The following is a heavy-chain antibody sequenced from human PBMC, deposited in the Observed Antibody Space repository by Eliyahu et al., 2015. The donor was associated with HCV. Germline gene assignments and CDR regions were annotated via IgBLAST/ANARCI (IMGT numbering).Heavy chain of an antibody. D-gene: IGHD6-13*01. V-gene: IGHV3-11*01. CDR1: GFTFSDNY. CDR3: ATMKYSSGWYWFDP. Sequence: QVQLVESGGGLVKPGGSLRLSCAASGFTFSDNYMTWVRQAPGKGLEWVSHITSSGATEYYADSVKGRFTISRDNAKNSLYLQMNSLRIEDTATYFCATMKYSSGWYWFDPWGQGTLVTVSS. CDR2: ITSSGATE. J-gene: IGHJ5*02.